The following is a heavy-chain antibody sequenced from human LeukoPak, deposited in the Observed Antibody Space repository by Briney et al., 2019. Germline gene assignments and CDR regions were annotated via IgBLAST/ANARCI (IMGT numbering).Heavy chain of an antibody. CDR2: IYYSGST. J-gene: IGHJ4*02. CDR3: AGAPNWSYFDY. Sequence: SETLSLTYTVSGGSLSSHYWSWFRQSPGKGLEWIGNIYYSGSTNYNPSLKSRVTISVDTPKNQFSLKLSSVTTADAALYYCAGAPNWSYFDYWGQGTLVTVSS. D-gene: IGHD1-20*01. V-gene: IGHV4-59*11. CDR1: GGSLSSHY.